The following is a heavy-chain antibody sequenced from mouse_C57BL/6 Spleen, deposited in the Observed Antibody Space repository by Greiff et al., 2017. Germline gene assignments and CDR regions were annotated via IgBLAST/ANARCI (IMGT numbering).Heavy chain of an antibody. CDR3: ARGEDDDYYVWYFDY. CDR1: GFTFSDYG. Sequence: EVQGVESGGCLVKPGGSLKLSCAASGFTFSDYGMHWVRQAPEKGLEWVAYISSGSSTIYYADTVKGRFTISRDNAKNTLFLQMTSLRSEDTAMYYCARGEDDDYYVWYFDYWGQVTTLTVSS. CDR2: ISSGSSTI. D-gene: IGHD2-3*01. J-gene: IGHJ2*01. V-gene: IGHV5-17*01.